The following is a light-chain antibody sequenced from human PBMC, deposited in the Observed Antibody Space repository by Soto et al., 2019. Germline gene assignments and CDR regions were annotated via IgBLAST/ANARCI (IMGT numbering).Light chain of an antibody. CDR1: QILSSN. CDR2: GAS. V-gene: IGKV3D-15*01. CDR3: QQYNKWPRT. Sequence: EIVLTQSPGTLSLSPGEGATLACRASQILSSNYLAWYQQKPGQAPRLLIYGASARATGIPAKFSGSGSGTEFTLTISSLQSEDFSVYYCQQYNKWPRTFGKGTKVVI. J-gene: IGKJ1*01.